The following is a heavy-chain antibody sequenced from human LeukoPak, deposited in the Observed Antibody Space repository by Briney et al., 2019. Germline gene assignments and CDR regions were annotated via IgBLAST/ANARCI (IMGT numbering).Heavy chain of an antibody. CDR3: AKDPNGDYLGAFDS. V-gene: IGHV3-23*01. CDR2: ITGSGAVT. Sequence: GGSLILCCATSGFTFSKYTLIWWRQAPERGLQGVSAITGSGAVTYYEDSVKGRFTISRDNSKNTLYLQMSSLRVEDTAIYYCAKDPNGDYLGAFDSWGQGTMVTVSS. D-gene: IGHD4-17*01. CDR1: GFTFSKYT. J-gene: IGHJ3*02.